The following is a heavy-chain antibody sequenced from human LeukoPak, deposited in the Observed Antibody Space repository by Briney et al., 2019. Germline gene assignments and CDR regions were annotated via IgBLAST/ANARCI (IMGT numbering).Heavy chain of an antibody. CDR3: ARGERSGSFDY. CDR1: GYTLTSYH. D-gene: IGHD1-26*01. Sequence: GASVKVSCKASGYTLTSYHIHWARQAPGQGLEWMGIINPSGGSTSYAQKFQGRVTMTRDTSTGTVYMELSSLRAEDTAVYYCARGERSGSFDYWGRGTLVTVSS. V-gene: IGHV1-46*01. CDR2: INPSGGST. J-gene: IGHJ4*02.